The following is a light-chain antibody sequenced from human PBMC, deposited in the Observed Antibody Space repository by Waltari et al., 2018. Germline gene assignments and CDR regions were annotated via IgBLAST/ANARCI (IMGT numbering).Light chain of an antibody. V-gene: IGLV2-8*01. J-gene: IGLJ2*01. CDR2: EVS. CDR3: SSYVANNNPV. CDR1: SSDVGGYNF. Sequence: QSALTQPPSASGSPGQSVTISCTGTSSDVGGYNFVSWYQHHPGKAPRLIIYEVSWRPSGVADRLSVSRSGNSSSPTVSGLQAEDEADYYCSSYVANNNPVFGGGTKLTVL.